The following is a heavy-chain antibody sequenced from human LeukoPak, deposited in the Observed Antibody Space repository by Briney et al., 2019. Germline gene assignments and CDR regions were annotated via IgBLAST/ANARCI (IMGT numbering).Heavy chain of an antibody. CDR2: IQSDGNNK. CDR1: GFTFTSNG. D-gene: IGHD6-6*01. CDR3: ARDWGTSSLYLVS. Sequence: GGSLRLSCAASGFTFTSNGMHWVRQAPGKGLEWVAFIQSDGNNKKYADSVKGRFTISRDNSKNTPYLQMNSLRAEDTAVYYCARDWGTSSLYLVSWGQGTLVTVSS. V-gene: IGHV3-30*02. J-gene: IGHJ4*02.